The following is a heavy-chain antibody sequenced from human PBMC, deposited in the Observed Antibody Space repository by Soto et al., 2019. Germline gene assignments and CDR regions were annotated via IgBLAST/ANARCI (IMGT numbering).Heavy chain of an antibody. V-gene: IGHV4-39*01. Sequence: SETLSLTCTVSGGSISTSAYSWGWIRQAPRKGLVWIASINYSGSTYYNPYLESRVTISVDTSKNQFSLRLSSVTAADTGIDYGSRRAQEVFDRWAQGTLVT. CDR3: SRRAQEVFDR. CDR1: GGSISTSAYS. CDR2: INYSGST. J-gene: IGHJ5*02.